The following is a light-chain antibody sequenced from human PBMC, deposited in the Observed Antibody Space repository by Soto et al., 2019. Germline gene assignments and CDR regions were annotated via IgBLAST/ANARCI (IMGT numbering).Light chain of an antibody. Sequence: EIVLTQSPGTLSLSPGERATLSCRASQSINTRYSAWYQQKPGQPPRLLIYATSSRAPGIPDRFSGSGSGTDFTLTISRLEPEHFAVYYCQQYDDSARYKFGQGTNLDIK. V-gene: IGKV3-20*01. J-gene: IGKJ2*01. CDR1: QSINTRY. CDR2: ATS. CDR3: QQYDDSARYK.